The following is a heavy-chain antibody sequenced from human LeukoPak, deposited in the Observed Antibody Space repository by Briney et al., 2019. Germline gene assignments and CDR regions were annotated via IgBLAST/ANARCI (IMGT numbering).Heavy chain of an antibody. V-gene: IGHV3-43*01. J-gene: IGHJ4*02. Sequence: PGGSLRLSCAASGFTFDDYTMHWVRQAPGKGLEWVSLISWDGGSTYYADSVKGRFTISRDNSKNSLYLQMNSLRTEDTALYYCAKVTRGYDQRDIDYWGQGTLVTVSS. CDR3: AKVTRGYDQRDIDY. D-gene: IGHD5-12*01. CDR1: GFTFDDYT. CDR2: ISWDGGST.